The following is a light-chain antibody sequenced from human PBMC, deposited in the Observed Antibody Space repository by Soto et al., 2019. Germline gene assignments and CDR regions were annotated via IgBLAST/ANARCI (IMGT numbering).Light chain of an antibody. CDR3: SSYSWSINDV. CDR2: KAN. CDR1: NNDIGGYTY. V-gene: IGLV2-8*01. Sequence: LTQPPSASGSPGQSVTISCTGSNNDIGGYTYVSWYQQLPGKDPKLIIYKANKRPSGIPDRVSGSKSCDTAALTVSVLQPEDEAQYFCSSYSWSINDVFGTATKVTVL. J-gene: IGLJ1*01.